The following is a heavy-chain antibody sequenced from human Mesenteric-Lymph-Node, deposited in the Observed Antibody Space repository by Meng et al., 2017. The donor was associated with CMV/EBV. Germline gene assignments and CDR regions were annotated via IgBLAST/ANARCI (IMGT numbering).Heavy chain of an antibody. CDR1: GGSINNRDYY. J-gene: IGHJ5*02. CDR3: ARDILGVYGLRWTTFDP. D-gene: IGHD2-8*01. Sequence: GSLRLSCTVSGGSINNRDYYWGWVRQPPGKGLEWIASIYCSGSTYYNASLKSRVTMSVDTSKNQFSLKLRSVTAADTAVYYCARDILGVYGLRWTTFDPWGQGILVTVSS. CDR2: IYCSGST. V-gene: IGHV4-39*07.